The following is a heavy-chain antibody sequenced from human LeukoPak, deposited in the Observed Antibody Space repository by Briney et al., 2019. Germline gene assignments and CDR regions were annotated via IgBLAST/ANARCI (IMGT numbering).Heavy chain of an antibody. D-gene: IGHD2-2*01. V-gene: IGHV3-20*01. CDR2: ISWKGDTT. CDR3: ARRRCSSTTCSFDS. Sequence: GGSLRLSCAASGFTFNNYAMTWVRQTPGKGPEWVSLISWKGDTTAYAESVRGRFTISRGNAKNSLYLHMNSLRPEDTAFYHCARRRCSSTTCSFDSWGQGSLVTVSS. J-gene: IGHJ4*02. CDR1: GFTFNNYA.